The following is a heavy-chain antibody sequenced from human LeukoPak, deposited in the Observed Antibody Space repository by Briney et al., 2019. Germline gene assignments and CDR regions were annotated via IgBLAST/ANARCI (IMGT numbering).Heavy chain of an antibody. V-gene: IGHV1-46*01. CDR2: INPQSGGI. CDR1: GYTFTSYY. CDR3: VRDGEQGAATRPGT. J-gene: IGHJ3*01. Sequence: ASVKVSCKASGYTFTSYYLHWVRQAPGQGLVWMGMINPQSGGISYAQQFQGRVTMTRDTYTSTAYMEVRSLKSEDTAVYYCVRDGEQGAATRPGTWGQGTMVTVSS. D-gene: IGHD6-6*01.